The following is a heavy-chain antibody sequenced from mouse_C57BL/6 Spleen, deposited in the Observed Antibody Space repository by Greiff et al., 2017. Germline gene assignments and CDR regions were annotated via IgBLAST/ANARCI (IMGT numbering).Heavy chain of an antibody. CDR1: GYTFTSYW. J-gene: IGHJ1*03. CDR2: IDPSDSET. CDR3: ARISNRWYFDG. D-gene: IGHD2-5*01. Sequence: QVQLQQPGAELVRPGSSVKLSCKASGYTFTSYWMHWVKQRPIQGLEWIGNIDPSDSETHYNQKFKDKATLTVDKSSSTAYMQLSSLTSEDSAVYYCARISNRWYFDGWGTGTTVTVSS. V-gene: IGHV1-52*01.